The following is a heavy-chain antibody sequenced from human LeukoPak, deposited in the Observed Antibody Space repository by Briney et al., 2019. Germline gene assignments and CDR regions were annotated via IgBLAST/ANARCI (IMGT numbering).Heavy chain of an antibody. D-gene: IGHD6-19*01. CDR2: INHSGST. V-gene: IGHV4-34*01. Sequence: NPPETLSLTCAVYGGSFSGYYWSWIRQPPGKGLEWIGEINHSGSTNYNPSLKSRVTISVDTSKNQFSLNLNSVTAADAAVYFCARQVVAVAGTGYFDYWGQGTLVTVSS. J-gene: IGHJ4*02. CDR1: GGSFSGYY. CDR3: ARQVVAVAGTGYFDY.